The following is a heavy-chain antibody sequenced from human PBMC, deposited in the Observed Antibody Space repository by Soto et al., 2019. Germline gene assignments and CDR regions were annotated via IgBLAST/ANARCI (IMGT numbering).Heavy chain of an antibody. D-gene: IGHD3-22*01. CDR1: GGSISSGDYY. CDR3: ARDEVDYYDSPGSNAFDI. V-gene: IGHV4-30-4*01. CDR2: TYYSGST. J-gene: IGHJ3*02. Sequence: SETLSLTCTVSGGSISSGDYYWSWIRQPPGKGLEWIGYTYYSGSTYYNPSLKSRVTISVDTSKNQFSLKLSSVTAADTAVYYCARDEVDYYDSPGSNAFDIWGQGTMVTVSS.